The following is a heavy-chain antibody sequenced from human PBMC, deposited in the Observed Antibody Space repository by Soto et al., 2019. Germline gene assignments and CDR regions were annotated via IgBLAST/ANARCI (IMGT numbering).Heavy chain of an antibody. CDR1: GYTFTSYY. V-gene: IGHV1-2*02. J-gene: IGHJ6*02. CDR3: ARNMDYYYGPGSGNGHGF. CDR2: INPKFGDT. D-gene: IGHD3-10*01. Sequence: QVQLVQSGAEMKEPGDSVRVSCEASGYTFTSYYIHWVRQAPGQGLEWMGWINPKFGDTTYAREFQGRVSMTRDMSISTVYMELRRLTSDDTAIYYCARNMDYYYGPGSGNGHGFWGQGTTVTVFS.